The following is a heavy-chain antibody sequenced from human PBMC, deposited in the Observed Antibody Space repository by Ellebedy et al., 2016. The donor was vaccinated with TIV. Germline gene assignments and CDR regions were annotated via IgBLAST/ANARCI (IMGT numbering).Heavy chain of an antibody. D-gene: IGHD3-10*01. V-gene: IGHV3-48*04. CDR2: ISSSGSTI. CDR1: GFTFSSYA. CDR3: ARSGWFGDPGDY. J-gene: IGHJ4*02. Sequence: GGSLRLXXAASGFTFSSYAMSWVRQAPGKGLEWVSYISSSGSTIYYADSVKGRFTISRDNAKNSLYLQMNSLRAEDTAVYYCARSGWFGDPGDYWGQGTLVTVSS.